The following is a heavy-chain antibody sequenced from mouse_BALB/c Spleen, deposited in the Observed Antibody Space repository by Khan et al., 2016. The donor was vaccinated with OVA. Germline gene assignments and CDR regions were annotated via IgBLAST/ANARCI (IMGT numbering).Heavy chain of an antibody. CDR3: ARTARIKY. CDR1: GYSITSGYG. V-gene: IGHV3-2*02. D-gene: IGHD1-2*01. CDR2: ISYSGST. J-gene: IGHJ2*01. Sequence: VQLKGSGPGLVKPSQSLSLTCTVTGYSITSGYGWNWIRQFPGNKLEWMGYISYSGSTNYNPSLKSRISITRDTSKNQFFLQLNSVTTEDTATYYCARTARIKYWGQGTTLTVSS.